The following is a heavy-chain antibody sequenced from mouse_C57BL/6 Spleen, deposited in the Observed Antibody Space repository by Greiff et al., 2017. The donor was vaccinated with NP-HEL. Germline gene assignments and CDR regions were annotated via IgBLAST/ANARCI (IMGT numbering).Heavy chain of an antibody. D-gene: IGHD2-4*01. CDR3: ARGGYDSPFDY. V-gene: IGHV2-2*01. CDR1: GFSLTSYG. J-gene: IGHJ2*01. Sequence: VQLQQSGPGLVQPSQCLSITCTVSGFSLTSYGVHWVRQSPGKGLEWLGVIWSGGSTDYNAAFISRLSISKDNSKSQVFFKMNSLQADDTAIYYCARGGYDSPFDYWGQGTTLTVSS. CDR2: IWSGGST.